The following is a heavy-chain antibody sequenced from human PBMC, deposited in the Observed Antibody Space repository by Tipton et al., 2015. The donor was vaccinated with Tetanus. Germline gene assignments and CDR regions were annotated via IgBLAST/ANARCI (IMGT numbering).Heavy chain of an antibody. V-gene: IGHV1-2*02. D-gene: IGHD2-2*01. CDR3: ASGIDIVVVPAASNWFDP. Sequence: QVQLVQSGAEVKKPGASVKVSCKASGYTFTGYYMHWVRQAPGQGLEWMGWINPNSGGTNYAQKFQGRVTMTRDTSISTAYMELSRLRSDDTAVYYCASGIDIVVVPAASNWFDPWGQGTLVTVSS. CDR2: INPNSGGT. CDR1: GYTFTGYY. J-gene: IGHJ5*02.